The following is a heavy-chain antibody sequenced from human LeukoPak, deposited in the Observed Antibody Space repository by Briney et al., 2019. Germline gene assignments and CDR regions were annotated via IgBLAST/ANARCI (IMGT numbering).Heavy chain of an antibody. V-gene: IGHV3-23*01. CDR2: ISGSGGST. J-gene: IGHJ4*02. CDR1: GFTFSSYA. Sequence: GGSLRLSCAASGFTFSSYAMSWVRQAPGKGLEWVSAISGSGGSTYYADSVKGRFTISRDNSKNTLYLQMNSLRAEDTAVYYCAKGTYDDFWSGYYGYWGLGTLVTVSS. D-gene: IGHD3-3*01. CDR3: AKGTYDDFWSGYYGY.